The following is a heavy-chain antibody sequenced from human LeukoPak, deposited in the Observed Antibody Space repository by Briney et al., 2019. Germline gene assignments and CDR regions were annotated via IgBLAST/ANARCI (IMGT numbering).Heavy chain of an antibody. D-gene: IGHD2/OR15-2a*01. CDR3: AKDSFGLY. CDR2: INEDGNKQ. CDR1: GFTFTRYW. V-gene: IGHV3-7*01. J-gene: IGHJ4*02. Sequence: GGSLRLSYTASGFTFTRYWMSWGRQSPGKGLEWVANINEDGNKQYYVDSMRGQFTITRDNSRNTLYLQMNSLRAEDTAVYYCAKDSFGLYWGQGTLVTVSS.